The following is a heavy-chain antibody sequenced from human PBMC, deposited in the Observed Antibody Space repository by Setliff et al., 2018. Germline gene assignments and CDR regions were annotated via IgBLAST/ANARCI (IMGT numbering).Heavy chain of an antibody. Sequence: SVKVSCKASGGTFSSYAIHWVRQAPGEGLEWMGGIIPMLGVTNYAQKLQDRVTMTTDISTSTAFMELRSLTSDDTAIYYCARDTYNPNWYGDRSFEYWGQGTLVTVSS. CDR1: GGTFSSYA. CDR3: ARDTYNPNWYGDRSFEY. J-gene: IGHJ4*02. CDR2: IIPMLGVT. V-gene: IGHV1-69*10. D-gene: IGHD1-1*01.